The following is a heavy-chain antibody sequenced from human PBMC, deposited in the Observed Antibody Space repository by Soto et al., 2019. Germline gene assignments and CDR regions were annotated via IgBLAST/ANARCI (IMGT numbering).Heavy chain of an antibody. Sequence: SETLSLTCPVSGCSISSIHYYWGWIRQSPGMGLEWIGSIYHSGDTYDNPSLKSRLTMSVDTSKNQFSLKLTSVFAADTAVYYCARHVRGAVTMNWFDLWGQGTLGSVSS. CDR3: ARHVRGAVTMNWFDL. CDR1: GCSISSIHYY. D-gene: IGHD3-10*02. J-gene: IGHJ5*02. CDR2: IYHSGDT. V-gene: IGHV4-39*01.